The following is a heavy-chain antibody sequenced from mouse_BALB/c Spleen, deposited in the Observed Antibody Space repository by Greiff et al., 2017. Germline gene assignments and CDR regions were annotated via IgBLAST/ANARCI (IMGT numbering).Heavy chain of an antibody. CDR3: ARFHYGNYYFDY. CDR1: GFTFSSFG. D-gene: IGHD2-1*01. Sequence: EVQRVESGGGLVQPGGSRKLSCAASGFTFSSFGMHWVRQAPEKGLEWVAYISSGSSTIYYADTVKGRFTISRDNPKNTLFLQMTSLRSEDTAMYYCARFHYGNYYFDYWGQGTTLTVSS. CDR2: ISSGSSTI. J-gene: IGHJ2*01. V-gene: IGHV5-17*02.